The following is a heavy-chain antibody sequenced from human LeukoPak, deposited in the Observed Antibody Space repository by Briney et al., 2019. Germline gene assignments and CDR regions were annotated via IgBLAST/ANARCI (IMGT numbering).Heavy chain of an antibody. D-gene: IGHD6-19*01. Sequence: GGSLRLSCAASGLTFSNYWMSWVRQAPGKGLEWVANIKQDGSEAYYVDSMKGRLTISRDNAKNSLSLQMDSLRAEDTAVYYCARDDSSGRSWDYWGQGTLVTVSS. J-gene: IGHJ4*02. V-gene: IGHV3-7*01. CDR3: ARDDSSGRSWDY. CDR2: IKQDGSEA. CDR1: GLTFSNYW.